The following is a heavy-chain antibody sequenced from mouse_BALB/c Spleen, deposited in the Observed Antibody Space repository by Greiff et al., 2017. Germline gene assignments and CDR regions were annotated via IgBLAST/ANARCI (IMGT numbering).Heavy chain of an antibody. V-gene: IGHV1-15*01. J-gene: IGHJ3*01. CDR2: IDPETGGT. Sequence: QVQLQQSGAELVRPGASVTLSCKASGYTFTDYEMHWVKQTPVHGLEWIGAIDPETGGTAYNQKFKGKATLTADKSSSTAYMELRSLTSEDSAFYYCTRPTATAWFAYWGQGTLVTVSA. CDR1: GYTFTDYE. CDR3: TRPTATAWFAY. D-gene: IGHD1-2*01.